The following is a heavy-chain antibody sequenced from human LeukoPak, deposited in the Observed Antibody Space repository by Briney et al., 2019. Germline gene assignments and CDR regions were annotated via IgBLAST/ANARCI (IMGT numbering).Heavy chain of an antibody. CDR3: NYYDSSGYYFYAFDI. J-gene: IGHJ3*02. CDR1: GFTFSSYS. D-gene: IGHD3-22*01. Sequence: GGSLRLSCAASGFTFSSYSMNWVRQAPGKGLEWVSSISSSSSYIYYADSVKGRFTISRDNAKNSLYLQMNSLRAEDTAVYYCNYYDSSGYYFYAFDIWGQGTMVTVSS. CDR2: ISSSSSYI. V-gene: IGHV3-21*01.